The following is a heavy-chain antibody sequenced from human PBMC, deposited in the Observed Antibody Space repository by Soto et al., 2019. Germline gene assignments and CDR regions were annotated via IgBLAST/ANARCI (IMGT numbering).Heavy chain of an antibody. Sequence: SETLSLTCTVSGGSMSRYFWSWIRQPPGKGLEWIGYIYYSGTTNYNPSLKSRVTTSLDTSKNQFSLKVVSLTAADTAFYYCARGRGGTYDAFDIWGPGTLVTVSS. CDR1: GGSMSRYF. J-gene: IGHJ3*02. D-gene: IGHD1-26*01. V-gene: IGHV4-59*01. CDR2: IYYSGTT. CDR3: ARGRGGTYDAFDI.